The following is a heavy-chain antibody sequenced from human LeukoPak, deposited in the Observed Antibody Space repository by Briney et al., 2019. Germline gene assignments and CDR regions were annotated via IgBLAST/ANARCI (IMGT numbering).Heavy chain of an antibody. CDR3: ARMGGSQTSYSALVWFDP. V-gene: IGHV4-59*01. CDR1: GGSMSNYY. Sequence: KPSETLSLTCTVSGGSMSNYYWSWIRQSPGKGLEWIGYIYYIGNTNYNPSLKSRVTISVDTSRDQFSLKLSSVTAADTAVYYCARMGGSQTSYSALVWFDPWGQGTLVTVSS. D-gene: IGHD3-16*01. CDR2: IYYIGNT. J-gene: IGHJ5*02.